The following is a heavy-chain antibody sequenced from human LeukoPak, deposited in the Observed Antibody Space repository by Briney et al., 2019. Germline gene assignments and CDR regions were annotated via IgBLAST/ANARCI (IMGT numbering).Heavy chain of an antibody. D-gene: IGHD4-17*01. CDR3: AKAAYGDYVNWVDP. Sequence: GVLRLSCAASGFTFSSHAMNWVRQAPGKGLEWVSSIGGIGASTYYADSVKGRFTISRDNSKNTLYLQMNSLRAEDTALYYCAKAAYGDYVNWVDPWGQGILVIVSS. J-gene: IGHJ5*02. V-gene: IGHV3-23*01. CDR1: GFTFSSHA. CDR2: IGGIGAST.